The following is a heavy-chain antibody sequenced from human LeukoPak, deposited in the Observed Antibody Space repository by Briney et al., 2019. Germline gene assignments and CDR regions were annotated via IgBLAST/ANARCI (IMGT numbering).Heavy chain of an antibody. J-gene: IGHJ5*02. D-gene: IGHD3-22*01. Sequence: PSETLSLTCAVSGGSISSGDYPWSWIRQPPGKGLEWIGNIFHTAHTSYNPSLKSRVTISVDMSKNQLSLKLSSVTAADTAVYYCARPYYYDSRIDPWGQGILVTVSS. CDR1: GGSISSGDYP. V-gene: IGHV4-30-2*05. CDR3: ARPYYYDSRIDP. CDR2: IFHTAHT.